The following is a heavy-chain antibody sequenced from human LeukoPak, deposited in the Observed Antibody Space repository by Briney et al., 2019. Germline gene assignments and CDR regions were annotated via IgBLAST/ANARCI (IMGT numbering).Heavy chain of an antibody. CDR2: IYYSGST. V-gene: IGHV4-39*01. CDR1: GGSISSSSYY. CDR3: ARRTNLRSGSYNYFDY. Sequence: SETLSLTCTVSGGSISSSSYYWGWIRQPPGKGLEWIGSIYYSGSTYYNPSLKSRVTISVDTSKNQFSLKVSSVTAADTAVYYCARRTNLRSGSYNYFDYWGQGTLVTVSS. J-gene: IGHJ4*02. D-gene: IGHD1-26*01.